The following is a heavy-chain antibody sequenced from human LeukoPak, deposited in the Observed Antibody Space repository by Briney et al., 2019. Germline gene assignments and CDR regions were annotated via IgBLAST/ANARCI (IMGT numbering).Heavy chain of an antibody. Sequence: GGYLRLSCAASGFTFSSYGMHWVRQAPGKGLEWVAFIRYDGSNKYYADSVKGRFTISRDNSKNTLYLQMNSLRAEDTAVYYCAKDRSGSYSQGLDYWGQGTLVTVSS. CDR3: AKDRSGSYSQGLDY. CDR2: IRYDGSNK. D-gene: IGHD1-26*01. J-gene: IGHJ4*02. V-gene: IGHV3-30*02. CDR1: GFTFSSYG.